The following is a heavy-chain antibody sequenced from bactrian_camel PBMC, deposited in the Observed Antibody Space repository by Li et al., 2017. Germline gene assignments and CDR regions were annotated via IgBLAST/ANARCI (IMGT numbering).Heavy chain of an antibody. CDR2: IWLDGENT. J-gene: IGHJ4*01. CDR3: AAARGLAIRSPNSCHNWYINSPRNDGLGY. CDR1: GLTYSNYY. V-gene: IGHV3-2*01. D-gene: IGHD6*01. Sequence: HVQLVESGGGLVQPGGSLRLSCRASGLTYSNYYMNWVRQAPGLGLEWVASIWLDGENTWYADSVKGRFAISKDNAKNTLYLQMNGLKPEDTGTYYCAAARGLAIRSPNSCHNWYINSPRNDGLGYSGQGTQVTVS.